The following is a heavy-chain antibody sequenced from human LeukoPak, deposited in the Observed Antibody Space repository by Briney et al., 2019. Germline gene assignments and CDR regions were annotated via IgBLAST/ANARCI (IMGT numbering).Heavy chain of an antibody. CDR1: GFTFSSYS. Sequence: GGSLRLSCAASGFTFSSYSMNWVRQAPGKGLEWVSSISSSSSYIYYADSVKGRFTISRDNAKNSLYLQMNSLRAEDTAVYYCARDRGYDYVWRSYRYTDPFDYWGQGTLVTVSS. D-gene: IGHD3-16*02. CDR3: ARDRGYDYVWRSYRYTDPFDY. V-gene: IGHV3-21*01. CDR2: ISSSSSYI. J-gene: IGHJ4*02.